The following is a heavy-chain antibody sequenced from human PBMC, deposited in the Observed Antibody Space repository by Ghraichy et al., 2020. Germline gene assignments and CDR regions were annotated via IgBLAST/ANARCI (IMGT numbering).Heavy chain of an antibody. D-gene: IGHD3-3*01. CDR3: ARKFFYDFWSGYYD. Sequence: ASVKVSCKASGYTFSDYYMHWVRQAPGQGLEWMGWINPKNGDTRYAQRFQGRVTMTRDTSVSAAYMELSSLRSDDTAIYYCARKFFYDFWSGYYDWGQGTLVTVST. CDR2: INPKNGDT. CDR1: GYTFSDYY. V-gene: IGHV1-2*02. J-gene: IGHJ4*02.